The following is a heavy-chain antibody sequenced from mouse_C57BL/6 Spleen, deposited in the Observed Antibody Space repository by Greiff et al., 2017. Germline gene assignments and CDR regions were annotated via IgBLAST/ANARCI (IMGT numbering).Heavy chain of an antibody. CDR1: GYTFTSYW. CDR2: IHPNSGST. Sequence: QVQLQQPGAELVKPGASVKLSCKASGYTFTSYWMHWVKQRPGQGLEWIGMIHPNSGSTNYNEKFKSKATLTVDKSSSTAYMQLSSLTSEDSAVXYCARDLVLGSSFPYWYFDVWGTGTTVTVSS. D-gene: IGHD1-1*01. CDR3: ARDLVLGSSFPYWYFDV. V-gene: IGHV1-64*01. J-gene: IGHJ1*03.